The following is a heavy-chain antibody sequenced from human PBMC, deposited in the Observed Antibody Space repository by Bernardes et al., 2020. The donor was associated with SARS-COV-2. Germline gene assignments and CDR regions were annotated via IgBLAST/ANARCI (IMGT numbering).Heavy chain of an antibody. D-gene: IGHD3-22*01. CDR1: GFTFTDYY. CDR3: AREYWYDRGRYSNCYGY. CDR2: ISFSSSTI. J-gene: IGHJ4*02. Sequence: GGSMRLSCAASGFTFTDYYISWIRQAPGKGLEWVSYISFSSSTIYHAVSVKGRFTISRDNAKNSVYLQMNSLRAEDTAVYYCAREYWYDRGRYSNCYGYWRQGTLVTVSS. V-gene: IGHV3-11*01.